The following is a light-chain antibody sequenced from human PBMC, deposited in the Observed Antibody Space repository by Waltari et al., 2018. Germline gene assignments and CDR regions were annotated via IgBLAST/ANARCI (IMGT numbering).Light chain of an antibody. Sequence: QTVLTQPPSTSGAPGQTVTISCSGTQSNVGDNVFKWYQQFPGAVPSLLIYRNDQRPSGVPDRFSGSKSGTSASLAISGLRSEDEADYFCASWDDSPTGRWVFGGGTKVTVL. CDR2: RND. V-gene: IGLV1-44*01. CDR1: QSNVGDNV. CDR3: ASWDDSPTGRWV. J-gene: IGLJ3*02.